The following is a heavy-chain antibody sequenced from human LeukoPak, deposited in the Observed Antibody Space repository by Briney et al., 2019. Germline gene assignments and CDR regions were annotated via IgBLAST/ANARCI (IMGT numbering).Heavy chain of an antibody. D-gene: IGHD6-13*01. CDR1: GFTFSSYA. CDR2: ISYDGSNK. V-gene: IGHV3-30-3*01. Sequence: GGSLRLSCAASGFTFSSYAMHWVRQAPGKGLEWVAVISYDGSNKYYADSVKGRFTISRDDSKNTLYLQMNSLRAEDTAVYYCARDKVAAAGIGFDPWGQGTLVTVSS. J-gene: IGHJ5*02. CDR3: ARDKVAAAGIGFDP.